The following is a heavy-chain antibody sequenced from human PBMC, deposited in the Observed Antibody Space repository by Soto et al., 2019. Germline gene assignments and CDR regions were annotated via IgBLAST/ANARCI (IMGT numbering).Heavy chain of an antibody. D-gene: IGHD2-2*01. Sequence: ASVKVSFKASGYTFTSYDINWVRQATGQGLEWMGWMNPNSGNTGYAQKFQGRVTMTRNTSISTAYMELSSLRSEDTAVYYCARNRRCSSTSCYSDYYYYGMDVWGQGTTVTVSS. CDR2: MNPNSGNT. CDR3: ARNRRCSSTSCYSDYYYYGMDV. CDR1: GYTFTSYD. J-gene: IGHJ6*02. V-gene: IGHV1-8*01.